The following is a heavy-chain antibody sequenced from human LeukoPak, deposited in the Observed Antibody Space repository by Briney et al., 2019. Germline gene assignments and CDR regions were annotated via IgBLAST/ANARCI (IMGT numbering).Heavy chain of an antibody. J-gene: IGHJ3*02. CDR2: INWNGGST. CDR3: ASEVTKPSAFDI. V-gene: IGHV3-20*04. CDR1: GFTFDDYG. D-gene: IGHD5-18*01. Sequence: QPGGSLRLSCAASGFTFDDYGMSWVRQAPGKGLEWVSGINWNGGSTGYVDSVKGRFTISRDNAKNSLYLQMNSLRAEDTALYYCASEVTKPSAFDIWGQGTMVTVSS.